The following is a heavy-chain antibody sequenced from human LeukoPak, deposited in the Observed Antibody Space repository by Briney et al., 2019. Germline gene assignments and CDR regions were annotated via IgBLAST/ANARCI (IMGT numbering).Heavy chain of an antibody. D-gene: IGHD3-22*01. CDR1: GFTFSSYA. V-gene: IGHV3-23*01. J-gene: IGHJ4*02. CDR3: ARDSESYYYDSSGYLPDY. Sequence: QPGGSLRLSCAASGFTFSSYAMSWVRQAPGKGLEWVSAISGSGGSTYYADSVKGRFTISRDNSKNTLYLQMNSLRAEDTAVYHCARDSESYYYDSSGYLPDYWGQGTLVTVSS. CDR2: ISGSGGST.